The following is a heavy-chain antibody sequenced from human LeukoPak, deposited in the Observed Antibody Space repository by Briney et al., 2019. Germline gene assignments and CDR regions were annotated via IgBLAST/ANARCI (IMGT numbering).Heavy chain of an antibody. Sequence: GGSLRLSCAASGFTFSSHGIHWVRQAPGKGLEWVAVISYDGSDKYYADSVKGRFTISRDKSKNTLYLQMNSLRPEDTAVYYCAKAFGWELTDSVDYWGQGTLVTVSS. CDR3: AKAFGWELTDSVDY. D-gene: IGHD1-26*01. J-gene: IGHJ4*02. CDR1: GFTFSSHG. V-gene: IGHV3-30*18. CDR2: ISYDGSDK.